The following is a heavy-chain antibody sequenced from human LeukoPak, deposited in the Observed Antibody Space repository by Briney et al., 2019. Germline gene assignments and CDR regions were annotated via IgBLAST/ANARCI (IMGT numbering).Heavy chain of an antibody. V-gene: IGHV1-69*05. CDR1: GGTFSSYA. Sequence: SVKVFCKASGGTFSSYAIIWVRQAPGQGLEWMGRIIPIFGTANYAQKFQGRVTITTDESTSTAYMELSSLRSEDTAVYYCASTDMVMGYYFDYWGQGTLVTLSS. CDR3: ASTDMVMGYYFDY. D-gene: IGHD5-12*01. CDR2: IIPIFGTA. J-gene: IGHJ4*02.